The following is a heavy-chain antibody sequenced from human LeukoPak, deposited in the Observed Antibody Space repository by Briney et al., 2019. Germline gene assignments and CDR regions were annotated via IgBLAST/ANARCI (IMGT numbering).Heavy chain of an antibody. CDR1: GFTFSNYA. Sequence: PGGSLRLSCAASGFTFSNYAMHWVRQAPGKGLEWVAVIWYDGSNKYYADSVKGRFTISRDNSKNTLYLQMNSLRAEDTAVYYCARAGRSIVGANDAFDIWGQGTMVTVSS. V-gene: IGHV3-33*01. J-gene: IGHJ3*02. D-gene: IGHD1-26*01. CDR3: ARAGRSIVGANDAFDI. CDR2: IWYDGSNK.